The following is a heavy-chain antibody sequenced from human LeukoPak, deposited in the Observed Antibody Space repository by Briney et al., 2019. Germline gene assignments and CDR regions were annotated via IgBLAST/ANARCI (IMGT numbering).Heavy chain of an antibody. V-gene: IGHV1-2*02. CDR3: AREVWVDFWSGYRGPVDV. Sequence: ASVKVSCKASGYTFTGYYMHWVRQAPGQGLEWMGWINPNSGGTNYAQKFQGRVTMTRDTSISTAYMELSRLRSDDTAVYYCAREVWVDFWSGYRGPVDVWAKGPRSPSPQ. CDR1: GYTFTGYY. J-gene: IGHJ6*04. D-gene: IGHD3-3*01. CDR2: INPNSGGT.